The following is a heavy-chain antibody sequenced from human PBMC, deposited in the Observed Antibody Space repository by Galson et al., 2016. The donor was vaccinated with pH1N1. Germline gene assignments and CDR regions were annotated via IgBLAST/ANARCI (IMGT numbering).Heavy chain of an antibody. J-gene: IGHJ3*02. CDR1: GDSISSGHSC. CDR2: IDYGGAT. V-gene: IGHV4-31*03. CDR3: ARRFFEYLEGLPSDAFDI. Sequence: TLSLTCTISGDSISSGHSCWTWIRQRPGKGLEWVGCIDYGGATYYNPSLKSRLAISLDTSKSHFSLKLTSVTAADTAFYFCARRFFEYLEGLPSDAFDIWGQGTMVTVSS. D-gene: IGHD3-3*01.